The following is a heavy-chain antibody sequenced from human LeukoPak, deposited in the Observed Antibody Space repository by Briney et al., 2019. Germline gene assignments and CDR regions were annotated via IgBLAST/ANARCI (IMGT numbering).Heavy chain of an antibody. V-gene: IGHV4-39*01. CDR2: MSYSGSI. CDR1: GGSISSSGYY. Sequence: PSETLSLTCTVSGGSISSSGYYCGWIRQPPGKGLECIGIMSYSGSIYYNPSLKSRVTMSVDTSKNHFSLKLSSVTAADTAVYYCARQIYYDRSGYFYFNWGQGTLVTVSS. D-gene: IGHD3-22*01. J-gene: IGHJ4*02. CDR3: ARQIYYDRSGYFYFN.